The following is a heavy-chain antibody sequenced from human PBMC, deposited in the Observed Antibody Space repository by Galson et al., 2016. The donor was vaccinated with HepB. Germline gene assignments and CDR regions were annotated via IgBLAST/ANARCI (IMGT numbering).Heavy chain of an antibody. Sequence: ETLSLTCIVSGDSISSYSWSWIRQPPGKGLEWIGYIFYTGNTNYNPSLQSRVTISVDTSKNQFTLKLSSVTAADTAVYFCARVKVTAPYNHYYLDVWGTATRVTVS. CDR3: ARVKVTAPYNHYYLDV. CDR2: IFYTGNT. J-gene: IGHJ6*03. CDR1: GDSISSYS. D-gene: IGHD2-2*01. V-gene: IGHV4-59*01.